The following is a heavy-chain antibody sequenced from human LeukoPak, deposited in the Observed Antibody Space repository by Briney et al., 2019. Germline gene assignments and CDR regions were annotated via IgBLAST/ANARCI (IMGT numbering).Heavy chain of an antibody. Sequence: QSGGSLRLSCAASGFTFSSYGMHWVRQAPGKGLEWVAFIRYDGSNKYYADSVKGRFTISRDNSKNTLYLQMNSLRAEDTAVYYCAKDGTREQQLDGFDYWGQGTLVTVSS. J-gene: IGHJ4*02. CDR3: AKDGTREQQLDGFDY. CDR2: IRYDGSNK. V-gene: IGHV3-30*02. D-gene: IGHD6-13*01. CDR1: GFTFSSYG.